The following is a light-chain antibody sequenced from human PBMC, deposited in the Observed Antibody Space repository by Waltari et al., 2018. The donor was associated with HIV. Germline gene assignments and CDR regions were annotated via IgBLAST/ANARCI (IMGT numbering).Light chain of an antibody. Sequence: IVLTQSPESLAVSLGERATINCKASQNILSSSNNKNYLAWYQQKPGQPPKLLISWASNRKSGVPDRFSGSGSGTDFTLIINSLQAEDVVVYFCQQYYRTPLTFGGGTKVEIK. V-gene: IGKV4-1*01. CDR2: WAS. CDR1: QNILSSSNNKNY. CDR3: QQYYRTPLT. J-gene: IGKJ4*01.